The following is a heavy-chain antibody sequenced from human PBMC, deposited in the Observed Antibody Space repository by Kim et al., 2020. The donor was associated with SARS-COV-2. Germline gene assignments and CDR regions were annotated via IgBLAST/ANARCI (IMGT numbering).Heavy chain of an antibody. D-gene: IGHD6-13*01. CDR2: INAGNGNT. CDR3: AGDRGGGAAAGTFKYGFYH. Sequence: ASVKVSCKASGYTFTSYAMHWVRQAPGQRLEWMGWINAGNGNTKYSQKFQGRGTSTRTTSASTAYMELSTLRSEDTAGYYCAGDRGGGAAAGTFKYGFYHWGQGTLVTVSS. J-gene: IGHJ5*02. V-gene: IGHV1-3*01. CDR1: GYTFTSYA.